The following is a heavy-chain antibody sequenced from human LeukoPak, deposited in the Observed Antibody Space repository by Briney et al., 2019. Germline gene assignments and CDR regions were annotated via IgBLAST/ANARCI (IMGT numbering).Heavy chain of an antibody. D-gene: IGHD1-26*01. J-gene: IGHJ4*02. Sequence: GGSLRLSCAASGFTLSSCAMSWVRQAPGRGLEWVSAIRDDGTWYADSVKGRFTISRDSSKNTLYLQMNSLRAEDTAVYYCARVGIGRYSFDSWGQGTLVTVSS. V-gene: IGHV3-23*01. CDR3: ARVGIGRYSFDS. CDR1: GFTLSSCA. CDR2: IRDDGT.